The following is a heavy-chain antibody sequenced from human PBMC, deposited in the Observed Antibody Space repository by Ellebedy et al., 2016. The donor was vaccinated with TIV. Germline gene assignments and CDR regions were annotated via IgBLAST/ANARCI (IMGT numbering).Heavy chain of an antibody. CDR2: FGSVGDT. CDR1: GFTFNNFA. CDR3: ASGVGRTWFNP. Sequence: GESLKISXAASGFTFNNFAMSWVRQPPGRGLEWVSTFGSVGDTYYADSVKGRFTISRDNSKNTLSLQMNSLRVEDTAVYYCASGVGRTWFNPWGQGTLVTVSS. D-gene: IGHD1-26*01. J-gene: IGHJ5*02. V-gene: IGHV3-23*01.